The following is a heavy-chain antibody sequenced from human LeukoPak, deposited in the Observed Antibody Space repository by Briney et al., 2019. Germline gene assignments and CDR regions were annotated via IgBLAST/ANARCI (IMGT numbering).Heavy chain of an antibody. CDR3: ARELTYYYGSGSYPVY. CDR1: GGSISSSSYY. V-gene: IGHV4-39*06. CDR2: IYYSGST. D-gene: IGHD3-10*01. J-gene: IGHJ4*02. Sequence: SETLSLTCTVSGGSISSSSYYWGWIRQPLGKGLEWIGSIYYSGSTHYNPSLKSRVTISVDTSKNQFPLKLSSVTAADPAVYYCARELTYYYGSGSYPVYWGQGTLVTVSS.